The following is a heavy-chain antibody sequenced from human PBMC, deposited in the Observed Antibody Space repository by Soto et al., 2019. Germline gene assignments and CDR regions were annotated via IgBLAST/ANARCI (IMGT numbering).Heavy chain of an antibody. CDR3: AREGTYYGILTGYYQYYFDY. J-gene: IGHJ4*02. CDR2: ISSSGSYI. CDR1: GFTFSSYS. V-gene: IGHV3-21*01. Sequence: PGGSLRLSCAASGFTFSSYSMTWVRQAPGKGLEWVSSISSSGSYIHYADSVKGRFTISRDNAKNSLYLQMNSLRAEDTAVYYCAREGTYYGILTGYYQYYFDYWGQGALVTVSS. D-gene: IGHD3-9*01.